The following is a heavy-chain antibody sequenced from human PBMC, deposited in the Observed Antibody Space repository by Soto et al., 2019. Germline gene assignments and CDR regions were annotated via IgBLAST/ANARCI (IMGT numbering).Heavy chain of an antibody. J-gene: IGHJ5*02. D-gene: IGHD6-13*01. Sequence: PSETLSLTCTVSGGSISSGGYYWSWIRQHPGKGLEWIGYIYYSGNTNYNPSLKSRVTISVDTSKNQFSLKLSSVTAADTAVYYCARGGSIHWFDPWGQGTLVTVSS. V-gene: IGHV4-61*08. CDR2: IYYSGNT. CDR3: ARGGSIHWFDP. CDR1: GGSISSGGYY.